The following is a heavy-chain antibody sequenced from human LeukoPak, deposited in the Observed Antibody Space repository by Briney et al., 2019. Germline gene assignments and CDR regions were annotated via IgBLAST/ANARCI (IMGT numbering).Heavy chain of an antibody. J-gene: IGHJ4*02. CDR3: ARTQYYYGSGSPDY. D-gene: IGHD3-10*01. CDR2: ISSSGSTI. V-gene: IGHV3-48*03. Sequence: PGGSLRLSCAASGFTFSSYEMNWVRQAPGKGLEWVSYISSSGSTIYYADSVKGRFTISRDNAKNSLYLQMNSLRAEDTAVYYCARTQYYYGSGSPDYRGQGTLVTVSS. CDR1: GFTFSSYE.